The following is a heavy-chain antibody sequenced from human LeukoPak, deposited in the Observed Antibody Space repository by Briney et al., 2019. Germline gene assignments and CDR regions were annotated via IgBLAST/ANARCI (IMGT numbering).Heavy chain of an antibody. CDR1: GXTFSSYW. D-gene: IGHD3-22*01. CDR2: INSDGSST. CDR3: ARGRSSGYLLDY. J-gene: IGHJ4*02. Sequence: GGSLRLSCAASGXTFSSYWMHWVPQAPGKGLVWVSRINSDGSSTNYADSVKGRFTISRDNAKNSLYLQMNSLRAEDTAVYYCARGRSSGYLLDYWGQGTLVTVSS. V-gene: IGHV3-74*01.